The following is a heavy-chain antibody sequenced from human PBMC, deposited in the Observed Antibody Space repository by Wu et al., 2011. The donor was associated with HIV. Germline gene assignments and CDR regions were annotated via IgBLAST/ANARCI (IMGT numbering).Heavy chain of an antibody. Sequence: QVQLVQSGAEVKKPGASVKVSCKASGYTFTSYDIKWVRQATGQGLEWMGWMNPNSGNTGYAQKFQGRVTMTRNTSISTAYMELSSLRSEDTAVYYCARGGSGSYYTYYYGMDVWGQGTTVTVSS. D-gene: IGHD3-10*01. CDR1: GYTFTSYD. CDR3: ARGGSGSYYTYYYGMDV. V-gene: IGHV1-8*02. J-gene: IGHJ6*02. CDR2: MNPNSGNT.